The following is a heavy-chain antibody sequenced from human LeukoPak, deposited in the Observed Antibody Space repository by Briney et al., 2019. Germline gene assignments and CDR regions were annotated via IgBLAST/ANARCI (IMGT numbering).Heavy chain of an antibody. CDR3: ARGGPYYYGSGDAFDI. J-gene: IGHJ3*02. Sequence: KPSETLSLTCTVSGGPISSSSYYWGWIRQPPGKGLEWIRSMYYSGSTYYNPSLKSRVTISVDTSKNQFSLKLSSVTAADTAVYYCARGGPYYYGSGDAFDIWGQGTMVTVSS. CDR2: MYYSGST. CDR1: GGPISSSSYY. V-gene: IGHV4-39*01. D-gene: IGHD3-10*01.